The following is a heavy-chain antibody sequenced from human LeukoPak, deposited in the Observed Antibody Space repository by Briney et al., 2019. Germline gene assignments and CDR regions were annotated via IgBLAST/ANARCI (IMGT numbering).Heavy chain of an antibody. CDR2: IYYSGRP. V-gene: IGHV4-59*01. CDR1: GGSSCGYY. CDR3: ARVTGYMVEDYFDY. Sequence: SETLSLTCTVSGGSSCGYYWRWIRQPPGKGVEWRGCIYYSGRPNHNPSLKSRVTISVDTSNNHFSLGLSSVTAPDTAMYYCARVTGYMVEDYFDYWGQGTLVTVSS. D-gene: IGHD6-13*01. J-gene: IGHJ4*02.